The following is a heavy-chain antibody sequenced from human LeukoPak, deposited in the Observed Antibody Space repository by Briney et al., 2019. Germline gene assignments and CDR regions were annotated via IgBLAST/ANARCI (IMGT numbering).Heavy chain of an antibody. J-gene: IGHJ4*02. CDR2: IKLDGSER. V-gene: IGHV3-7*01. Sequence: PSETLSLTCAVYGGSFSGYYWSWVRQAPGKGLEWVANIKLDGSERYYMDSVRGRFTISRDYSKNSLDLQMNSLRAEDTAVYYCALSRGSGGPFDFWGQGTLVTVSS. D-gene: IGHD3-10*01. CDR3: ALSRGSGGPFDF. CDR1: GGSFSGYY.